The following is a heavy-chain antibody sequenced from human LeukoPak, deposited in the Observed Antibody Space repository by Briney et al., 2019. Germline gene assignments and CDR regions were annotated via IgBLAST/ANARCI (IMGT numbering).Heavy chain of an antibody. J-gene: IGHJ6*02. V-gene: IGHV1-24*01. CDR2: FDPEDGET. D-gene: IGHD3-10*01. Sequence: ASVKVSCKVSGYTLTELSMHWVRQAPGKGLEWMGGFDPEDGETIYAQKFQGRVTMTEDTSTDTAYMELSSLRSEDTAVYYCATYWGRGVPNGYYYGMDVWGQGTTVTVSS. CDR3: ATYWGRGVPNGYYYGMDV. CDR1: GYTLTELS.